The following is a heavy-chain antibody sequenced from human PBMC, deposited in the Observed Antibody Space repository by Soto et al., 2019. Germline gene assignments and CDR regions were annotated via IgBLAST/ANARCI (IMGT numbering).Heavy chain of an antibody. J-gene: IGHJ5*02. Sequence: SETLSLTCTVSSGSISSYYWNWIRQPPGKGLEWIGSIYYSGNTNYSPSLKSRVTISVDTSKNQFSLKLSSVTAADTAVYYCARDPAPWGQGALVTVS. CDR3: ARDPAP. CDR2: IYYSGNT. V-gene: IGHV4-59*01. CDR1: SGSISSYY.